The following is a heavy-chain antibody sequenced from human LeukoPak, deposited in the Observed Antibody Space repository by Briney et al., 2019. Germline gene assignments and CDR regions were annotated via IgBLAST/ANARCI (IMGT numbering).Heavy chain of an antibody. D-gene: IGHD2-21*02. Sequence: GASVKVSCKASGYTFTGYYMHWVRQAPGQGLEWMGWINPNSGGTNYAQKFQGRVTMTRDTSISTAYMELSRLRSDDTAVYYCARATGYCGGDCYSKGGYYFDYWGQGTLVTLSS. CDR1: GYTFTGYY. CDR3: ARATGYCGGDCYSKGGYYFDY. CDR2: INPNSGGT. J-gene: IGHJ4*02. V-gene: IGHV1-2*02.